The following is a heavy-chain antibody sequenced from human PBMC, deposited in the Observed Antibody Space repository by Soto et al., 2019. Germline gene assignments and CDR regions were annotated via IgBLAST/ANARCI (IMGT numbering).Heavy chain of an antibody. V-gene: IGHV3-23*01. CDR2: ISGSGVMT. J-gene: IGHJ6*03. D-gene: IGHD3-10*01. Sequence: GGSLRLSCATSGFTFTSYAMSWVRQAPGKGLEWVSSISGSGVMTFYADSVKGRFTISRDNSKNTLSLQMNSLRAEDTAVYSCAKGRAGISGDYCHMDVWGKGTTVTVSS. CDR3: AKGRAGISGDYCHMDV. CDR1: GFTFTSYA.